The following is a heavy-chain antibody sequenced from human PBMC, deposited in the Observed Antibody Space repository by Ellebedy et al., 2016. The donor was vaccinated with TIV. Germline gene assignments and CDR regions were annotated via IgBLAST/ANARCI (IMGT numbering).Heavy chain of an antibody. CDR2: INAGNGDT. D-gene: IGHD6-19*01. CDR1: GFTFTSYA. CDR3: VRYSSGWYHYGMDV. V-gene: IGHV1-3*01. J-gene: IGHJ6*02. Sequence: ASVKVSCKASGFTFTSYAMHWVRQAPGQRLEWMGWINAGNGDTKFSQKFQGRATITRDTSASTAYMELSSLRSEDTAVYYCVRYSSGWYHYGMDVWGQGTTVTVSS.